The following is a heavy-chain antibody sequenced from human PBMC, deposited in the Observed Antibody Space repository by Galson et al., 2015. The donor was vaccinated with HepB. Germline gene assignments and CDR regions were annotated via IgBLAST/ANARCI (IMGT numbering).Heavy chain of an antibody. J-gene: IGHJ4*02. CDR1: GYTFTSYA. Sequence: SVKVSCKASGYTFTSYAMHWVRQAPGQRLEWMGWINAGNGNTKYSQKFQGRVTITRDTSASTAYMELSSLRSEDTAVYYCARGYCSGGSCYFYDYWGQGTLVTVSS. CDR3: ARGYCSGGSCYFYDY. D-gene: IGHD2-15*01. V-gene: IGHV1-3*01. CDR2: INAGNGNT.